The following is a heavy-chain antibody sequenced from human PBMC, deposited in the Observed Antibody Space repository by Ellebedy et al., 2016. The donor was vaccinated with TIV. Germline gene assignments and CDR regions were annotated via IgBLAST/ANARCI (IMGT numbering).Heavy chain of an antibody. J-gene: IGHJ4*02. D-gene: IGHD1-26*01. CDR3: ASSRRSGSGSFAY. V-gene: IGHV4-59*01. Sequence: GSLRLSXTVSGGSISSYYWSWIRQPPGKGLEWIGYIYYSGSTNYNPSLKSRVTISVGMSKNQFSLKLSSVTAADTAVYYCASSRRSGSGSFAYWGQGTLVTVSS. CDR1: GGSISSYY. CDR2: IYYSGST.